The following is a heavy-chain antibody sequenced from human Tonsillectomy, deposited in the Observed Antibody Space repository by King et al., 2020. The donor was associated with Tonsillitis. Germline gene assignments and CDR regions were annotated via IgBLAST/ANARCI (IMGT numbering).Heavy chain of an antibody. CDR1: GYSFTDYH. J-gene: IGHJ4*02. CDR3: VKENWNYDY. Sequence: VQLVESGAEVKKPGASVKVSCKASGYSFTDYHLHWVRQAPGQGPDWVGCINPATGGADFAQKFQGRVTMTRDTSISTAYMELISLKSDDTAVYYCVKENWNYDYWRQGALVTVSS. V-gene: IGHV1-2*02. D-gene: IGHD1-7*01. CDR2: INPATGGA.